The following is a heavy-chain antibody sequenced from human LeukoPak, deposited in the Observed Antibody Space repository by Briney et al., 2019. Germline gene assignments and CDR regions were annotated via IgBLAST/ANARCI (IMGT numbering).Heavy chain of an antibody. J-gene: IGHJ6*02. D-gene: IGHD3-16*01. CDR1: GYSISSGYY. Sequence: SETLSLTCTVSGYSISSGYYWGWIRQPPGKGLEWVGSIFHSGTTYYNPSLRSRVTISVDTSKNQFSLKLSSVTAADTAVYYCARAVSGELWEYYYYYGMDVWGQGTTVTVSS. CDR3: ARAVSGELWEYYYYYGMDV. CDR2: IFHSGTT. V-gene: IGHV4-38-2*02.